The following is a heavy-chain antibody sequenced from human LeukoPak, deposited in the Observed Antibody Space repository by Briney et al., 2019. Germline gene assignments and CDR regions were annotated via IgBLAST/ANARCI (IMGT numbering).Heavy chain of an antibody. D-gene: IGHD1-26*01. CDR3: AKDNSGSSTGGYYFDS. J-gene: IGHJ4*02. CDR2: ISYDGINK. Sequence: GGSLRLSCAASGFTFSSYGMHWVRQAPGKGLEWVVVISYDGINKYYADSVKGRFTISRDNSKNKLYLQMNSLRAEDTAVYYCAKDNSGSSTGGYYFDSWGQGTLVPVSS. V-gene: IGHV3-30*18. CDR1: GFTFSSYG.